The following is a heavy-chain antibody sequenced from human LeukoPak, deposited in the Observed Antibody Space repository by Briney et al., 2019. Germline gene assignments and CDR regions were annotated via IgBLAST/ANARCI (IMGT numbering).Heavy chain of an antibody. CDR2: IRSVGST. CDR1: GLSVSSHY. Sequence: GGSLRLSCAASGLSVSSHYMGWVRQAPGKGLEWVSVIRSVGSTDYADSVKGRFTISRDNPKNRVDLQVNSLRAEDTAVYYCASSRIFGNAMDVWGQGTTVTVSS. J-gene: IGHJ6*02. CDR3: ASSRIFGNAMDV. V-gene: IGHV3-53*01. D-gene: IGHD3-3*01.